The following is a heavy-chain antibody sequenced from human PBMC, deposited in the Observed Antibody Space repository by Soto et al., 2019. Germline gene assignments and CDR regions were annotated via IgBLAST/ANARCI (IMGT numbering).Heavy chain of an antibody. D-gene: IGHD6-6*01. CDR1: GGSFSGYY. Sequence: QVQLQQWGAGLLKPSETLSLTCAVYGGSFSGYYWSWIRQPPGKGLEWIGEINHSGSTNYNPSLKSRVTISVDTSKNQFSLKLSSVTAADTAVYYCARGPQYSSSSGLPHYYYCYMDVWGKGTTVTVSS. V-gene: IGHV4-34*01. CDR3: ARGPQYSSSSGLPHYYYCYMDV. CDR2: INHSGST. J-gene: IGHJ6*03.